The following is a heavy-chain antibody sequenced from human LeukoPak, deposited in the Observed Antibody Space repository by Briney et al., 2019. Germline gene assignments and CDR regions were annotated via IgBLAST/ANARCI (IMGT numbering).Heavy chain of an antibody. D-gene: IGHD3-10*01. V-gene: IGHV1-2*02. CDR2: INPNSGGT. J-gene: IGHJ6*02. Sequence: GATVTVSCKASGDTFTGYYMQWVRQAPGEGLEWMGWINPNSGGTKYAQKLQGRVTMTRDTSISTAYMELSRLRSDDTALYYCARDLMVRGVNKVGMVVWGQGTTVTVSS. CDR3: ARDLMVRGVNKVGMVV. CDR1: GDTFTGYY.